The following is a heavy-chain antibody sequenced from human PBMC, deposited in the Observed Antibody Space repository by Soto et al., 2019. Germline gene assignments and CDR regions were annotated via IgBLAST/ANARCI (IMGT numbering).Heavy chain of an antibody. V-gene: IGHV4-4*02. CDR3: ARGNGYDYVWGTNRYSSIYFDY. D-gene: IGHD3-16*02. CDR2: IHHSGST. Sequence: SETLSLTCAVSSASIISEQRWSWVRQPPGKGLEWIGEIHHSGSTNNNPSLRSRVTMSVDKSKNQFSLKLTSVTAADTAVYYCARGNGYDYVWGTNRYSSIYFDYWGQGTPVTVSS. J-gene: IGHJ4*02. CDR1: SASIISEQR.